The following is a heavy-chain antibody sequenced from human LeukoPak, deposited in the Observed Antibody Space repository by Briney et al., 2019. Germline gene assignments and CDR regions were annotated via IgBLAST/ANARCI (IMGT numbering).Heavy chain of an antibody. J-gene: IGHJ4*02. CDR3: ARHVATVTTYFDY. D-gene: IGHD4-17*01. CDR2: IYYSGST. CDR1: GGSISSSSYY. V-gene: IGHV4-39*01. Sequence: SETLSLTCTVSGGSISSSSYYWSWIRQPPGKGLEWIGSIYYSGSTYYNPSLKSRVAISVDTSKNQFSLKLSSVTAADTAVYYCARHVATVTTYFDYWGQGTLVTVSS.